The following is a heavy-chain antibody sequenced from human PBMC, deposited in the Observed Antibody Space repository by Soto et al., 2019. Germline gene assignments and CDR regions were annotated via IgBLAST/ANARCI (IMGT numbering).Heavy chain of an antibody. J-gene: IGHJ4*02. Sequence: GGSLRLSCAASGFTFSSYAMHWVRQAPGKGLEWVAVISYDGSNKYYADSVKGRFTISRDNSKNTLYLQMNSLRAEDTAVYYCASLYYYDSSGYPDYWGQGTLVTVSS. CDR2: ISYDGSNK. V-gene: IGHV3-30-3*01. CDR3: ASLYYYDSSGYPDY. CDR1: GFTFSSYA. D-gene: IGHD3-22*01.